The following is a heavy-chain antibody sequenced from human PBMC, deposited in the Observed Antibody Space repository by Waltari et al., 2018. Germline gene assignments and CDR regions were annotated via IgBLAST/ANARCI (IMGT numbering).Heavy chain of an antibody. CDR2: INQRVST. J-gene: IGHJ4*02. CDR3: ARAGDSSGWYNYFDY. D-gene: IGHD6-19*01. CDR1: GGSFSGYY. Sequence: QVQLQQWGAGLLKPSETLSLTCAVYGGSFSGYYWSWIRQPPGEGLEWIGEINQRVSTNYNPSLKSRVTISVDTSKDQFSLKLSSVTAADTAVYYCARAGDSSGWYNYFDYWGQGTLVTVSS. V-gene: IGHV4-34*01.